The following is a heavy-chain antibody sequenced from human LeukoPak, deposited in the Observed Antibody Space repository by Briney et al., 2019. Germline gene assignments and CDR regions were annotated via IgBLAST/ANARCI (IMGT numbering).Heavy chain of an antibody. CDR2: IKQDGSEK. D-gene: IGHD3-10*01. J-gene: IGHJ4*02. CDR3: ARQGTSRGPNS. CDR1: RFTFSNYW. Sequence: GGSLRLSCAASRFTFSNYWMTWVRQAPGKGLEWLANIKQDGSEKYYVDSVKGRITISRDNAKKSLYLEMNSLRADGTAVYYCARQGTSRGPNSWGQGTLVTVSS. V-gene: IGHV3-7*01.